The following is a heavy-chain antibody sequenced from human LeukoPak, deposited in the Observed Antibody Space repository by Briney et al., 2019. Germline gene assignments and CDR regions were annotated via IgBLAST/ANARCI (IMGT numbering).Heavy chain of an antibody. V-gene: IGHV3-53*01. CDR3: ARGGVYGDPNWFDP. CDR1: GFTFSSYW. CDR2: IYSGGST. J-gene: IGHJ5*02. D-gene: IGHD4-17*01. Sequence: GGSLRLSCAASGFTFSSYWMHWVRHAPGKGLEWVSVIYSGGSTYYADSVKGRFTISRDNSKNTLYLQMNSLRAEDTAVYYCARGGVYGDPNWFDPWGQGTLVTVSS.